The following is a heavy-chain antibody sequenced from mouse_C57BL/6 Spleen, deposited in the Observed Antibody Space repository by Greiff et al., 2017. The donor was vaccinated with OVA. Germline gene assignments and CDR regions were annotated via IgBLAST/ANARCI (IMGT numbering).Heavy chain of an antibody. CDR2: INPGSGGT. CDR3: ARNDYGSSYSY. CDR1: GYAFTNYL. D-gene: IGHD1-1*01. J-gene: IGHJ2*01. V-gene: IGHV1-54*01. Sequence: VQLQQSGAELVRPGTSVKVSCKASGYAFTNYLIEWVKQRPGQGLEWIGVINPGSGGTNYNEKFKGKATLTADKSSSTAYMQLSSLTSEDSAVYFCARNDYGSSYSYWGQGTTLTVSS.